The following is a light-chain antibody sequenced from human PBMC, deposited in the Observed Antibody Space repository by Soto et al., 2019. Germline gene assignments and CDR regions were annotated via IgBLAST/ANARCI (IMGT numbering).Light chain of an antibody. Sequence: EIVLTQSPATLSLSPGERATLSCRASRRVSRFLGWYQQIPGLAPRLLIYDASTRATGIPARFSGSGSGTDFTLTISSLEPEDFAVYYCQQRSNWPWTFGQGTKVEIK. J-gene: IGKJ1*01. V-gene: IGKV3-11*01. CDR3: QQRSNWPWT. CDR1: RRVSRF. CDR2: DAS.